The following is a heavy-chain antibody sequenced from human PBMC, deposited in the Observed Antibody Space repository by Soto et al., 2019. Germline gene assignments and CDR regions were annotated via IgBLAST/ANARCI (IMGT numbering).Heavy chain of an antibody. J-gene: IGHJ4*02. D-gene: IGHD2-2*01. CDR1: GESFSGYF. CDR3: ARYISSTWPFDY. Sequence: LSLTCAVSGESFSGYFWTWIRQPPGKGLEWIGEINHSGSTSYNPSLKSRVTISVDTSKNQFSLKLSSVTAADTAVYYCARYISSTWPFDYWGQGTLVTV. V-gene: IGHV4-34*01. CDR2: INHSGST.